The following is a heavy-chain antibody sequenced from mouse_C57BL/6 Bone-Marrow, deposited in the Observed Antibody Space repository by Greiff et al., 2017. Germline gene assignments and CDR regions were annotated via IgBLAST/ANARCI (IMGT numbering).Heavy chain of an antibody. CDR1: GFNIKDYY. Sequence: DVKLVESGAELVRPGASVKLSCTASGFNIKDYYMHWVKQRPEQGLAWIGRIDPEDGDTEYAPKFQGKATMTADTSSNTAYLQLSSLTSEDTAVYYCTTPYYGSSSFAYWGQGTLVTVSA. CDR2: IDPEDGDT. CDR3: TTPYYGSSSFAY. V-gene: IGHV14-1*01. J-gene: IGHJ3*01. D-gene: IGHD1-1*01.